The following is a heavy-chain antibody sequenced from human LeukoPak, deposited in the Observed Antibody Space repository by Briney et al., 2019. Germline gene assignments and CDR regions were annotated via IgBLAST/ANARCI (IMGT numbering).Heavy chain of an antibody. CDR2: IGSSSSYI. Sequence: SGGSLRLSCAASGFTFSSYSMNWVRQAPGKGLEWVSSIGSSSSYIYYADSVKGRFTISRDNAKNSLYLQMNSLRAEDTAVYYCAKGDSYSGSPCVYWGQGTLVTVSS. J-gene: IGHJ4*02. CDR3: AKGDSYSGSPCVY. CDR1: GFTFSSYS. D-gene: IGHD1-26*01. V-gene: IGHV3-21*01.